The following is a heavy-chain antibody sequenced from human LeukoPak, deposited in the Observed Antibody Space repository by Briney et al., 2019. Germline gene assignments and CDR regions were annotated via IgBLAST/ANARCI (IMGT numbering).Heavy chain of an antibody. D-gene: IGHD5-12*01. J-gene: IGHJ4*02. CDR1: GFTFGNAW. CDR3: TVAIVAPMWDC. Sequence: GSLRLSCAASGFTFGNAWMSWVRQAPGKGLEWVGRIRSKTAGGTIDYAAPVKGRFTISRDDSKNTLYLQMSSLKTEDTAVYYCTVAIVAPMWDCWGQGTLVTVSS. V-gene: IGHV3-15*01. CDR2: IRSKTAGGTI.